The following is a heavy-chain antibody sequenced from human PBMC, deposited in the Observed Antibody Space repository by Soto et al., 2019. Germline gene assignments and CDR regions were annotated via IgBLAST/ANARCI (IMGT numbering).Heavy chain of an antibody. CDR1: EVNIVNHA. CDR3: AKDREVYAIGFDP. Sequence: ASEVNIVNHASRRIRKAQGKGLEWVSAISGSGGSTYYADSVKGRFTISRDNSKNTLYLQMNSLRAEDTAVYYCAKDREVYAIGFDPWGQGTLVTVSS. J-gene: IGHJ5*02. CDR2: ISGSGGST. D-gene: IGHD2-8*01. V-gene: IGHV3-23*01.